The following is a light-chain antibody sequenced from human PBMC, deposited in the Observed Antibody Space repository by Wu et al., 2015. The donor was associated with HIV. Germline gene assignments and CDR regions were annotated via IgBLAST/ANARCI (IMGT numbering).Light chain of an antibody. CDR2: LAS. CDR1: QGIRSD. V-gene: IGKV1-6*01. CDR3: QKYNTAPWT. Sequence: AIQMTQSPSSLSASVGDRVTITCRASQGIRSDLGWYQQKPGKAPKLLIYLASSLQSGVPSRFSGSGSGTDFTLTISSLQPEDFATYYCQKYNTAPWTFGQGTKVEMK. J-gene: IGKJ1*01.